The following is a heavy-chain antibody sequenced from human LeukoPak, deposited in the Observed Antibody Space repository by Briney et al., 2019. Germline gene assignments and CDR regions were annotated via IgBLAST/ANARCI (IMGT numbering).Heavy chain of an antibody. Sequence: ASVKVSCKASGGTFSSYAISWVRQAPGQGLEWVGGIIPVFATANYAQKFQGRVTITADESTYTAYMELSSLRSEDTAVYYCARSYYYDSSGYYYIGWCDPWGQGTLVTVSS. V-gene: IGHV1-69*13. D-gene: IGHD3-22*01. CDR1: GGTFSSYA. CDR3: ARSYYYDSSGYYYIGWCDP. CDR2: IIPVFATA. J-gene: IGHJ5*02.